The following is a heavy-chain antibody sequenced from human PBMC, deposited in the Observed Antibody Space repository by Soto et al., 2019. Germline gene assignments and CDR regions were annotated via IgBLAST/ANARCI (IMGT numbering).Heavy chain of an antibody. CDR3: ARGLITMVRGNWFDP. Sequence: SETLSLTCTVSGGSISSGGYYWSWIRQHPGKGLEWIGYIYYSGSTYYNPSLKSRVTISVDTSKNQFSLKLSSVTAAYTAVYYCARGLITMVRGNWFDPWGQGTLVTVSS. CDR1: GGSISSGGYY. CDR2: IYYSGST. D-gene: IGHD3-10*01. V-gene: IGHV4-31*03. J-gene: IGHJ5*02.